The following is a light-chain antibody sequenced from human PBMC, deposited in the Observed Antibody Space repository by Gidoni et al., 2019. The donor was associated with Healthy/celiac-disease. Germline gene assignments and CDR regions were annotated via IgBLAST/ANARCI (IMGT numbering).Light chain of an antibody. CDR2: WAS. CDR3: QQYYSTPT. V-gene: IGKV4-1*01. J-gene: IGKJ4*01. Sequence: DIVMTQSPDSLDVSLGERATINCKSSQSVLYSSNNKHYLAWYQQKPGQPPKLLIYWASTRESGVPDRFSGSGSGTDFTLTISSLQAEDVAVYYCQQYYSTPTFGGGTKVEIK. CDR1: QSVLYSSNNKHY.